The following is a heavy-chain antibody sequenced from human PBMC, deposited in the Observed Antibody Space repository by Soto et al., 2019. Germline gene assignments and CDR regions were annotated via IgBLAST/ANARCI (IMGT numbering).Heavy chain of an antibody. J-gene: IGHJ4*02. Sequence: PSETLSLTCTVSGGSISSGGYYWSWIRQHPGKGLEWIGYIYYSGSTYYNPSLKSRVTISVDTSKNQFSLKLSSVTAADTAVYYCARDNPLDYYGSRSPYFDYWGQGTPVTVSS. CDR2: IYYSGST. V-gene: IGHV4-31*03. D-gene: IGHD3-10*01. CDR3: ARDNPLDYYGSRSPYFDY. CDR1: GGSISSGGYY.